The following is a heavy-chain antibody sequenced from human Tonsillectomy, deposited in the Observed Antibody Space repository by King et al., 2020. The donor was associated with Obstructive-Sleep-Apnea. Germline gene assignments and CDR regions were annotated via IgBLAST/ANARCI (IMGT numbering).Heavy chain of an antibody. J-gene: IGHJ4*02. CDR2: ISYDGSNK. CDR3: AKEATGDYFDY. CDR1: GFTFSSYG. Sequence: VQLVESGGGVVQPGRSLRLTCAASGFTFSSYGMHWVRQAPGKGLEWVAVISYDGSNKYYADSVKGRFTISRDNSKNTLYLQMNSLRAEDTAVYYCAKEATGDYFDYWGQGTLVTVSS. V-gene: IGHV3-30*18. D-gene: IGHD3-9*01.